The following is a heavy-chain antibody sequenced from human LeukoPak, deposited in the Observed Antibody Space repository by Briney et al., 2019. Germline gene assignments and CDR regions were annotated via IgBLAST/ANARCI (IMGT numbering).Heavy chain of an antibody. CDR1: GYTLTSYY. CDR3: AATEPDNYYYCGMGV. D-gene: IGHD4-17*01. J-gene: IGHJ6*02. V-gene: IGHV1-2*02. Sequence: ASVKVSCKASGYTLTSYYMHWVRQAPGQGLEWMGWINPNSGGTNYAQKFQGRVTITRDTSISTDYMELSRLRSDDTAVYYCAATEPDNYYYCGMGVWGQGTTVTVSS. CDR2: INPNSGGT.